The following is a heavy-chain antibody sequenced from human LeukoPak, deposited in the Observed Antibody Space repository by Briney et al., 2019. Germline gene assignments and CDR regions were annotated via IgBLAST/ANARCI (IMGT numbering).Heavy chain of an antibody. CDR3: ARDFRLAVAKNWFDP. CDR1: GGTFSSYA. J-gene: IGHJ5*02. CDR2: IIPIFGTA. Sequence: SVKVSCKASGGTFSSYAISWVRQAPGQGLEWMGGIIPIFGTANYAQKFQGRVTITADEPTSTAYMELSSLRSEDTAVYYCARDFRLAVAKNWFDPWGQGTLVTVSS. D-gene: IGHD6-19*01. V-gene: IGHV1-69*13.